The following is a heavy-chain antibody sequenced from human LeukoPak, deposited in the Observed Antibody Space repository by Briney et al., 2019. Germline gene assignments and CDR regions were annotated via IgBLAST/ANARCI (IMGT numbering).Heavy chain of an antibody. CDR1: GFTFSSYW. D-gene: IGHD2-2*02. CDR2: IKRDGSEK. Sequence: PGGSLRLSCAASGFTFSSYWMSWVPQAPGKGLEWVANIKRDGSEKYYVDSVKGRFTISRDNAKNSLYLQMNSLRAEDTAVYYCARQRSRGPYTDAFDIWGQGTMVTVSS. J-gene: IGHJ3*02. V-gene: IGHV3-7*01. CDR3: ARQRSRGPYTDAFDI.